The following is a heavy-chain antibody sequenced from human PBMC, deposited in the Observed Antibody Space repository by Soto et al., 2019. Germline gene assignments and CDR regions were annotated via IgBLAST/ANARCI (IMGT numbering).Heavy chain of an antibody. CDR1: GFTFSSYA. CDR3: AKGTYYDFWSGPNTPYYYRMAV. J-gene: IGHJ6*02. Sequence: GGSLRLSCAASGFTFSSYAMSWVRQAPGKGLEWVSAISGSGGSTYYADSVKGRFTISRDNSKNTLYLQMNSLRAEDTAVYYCAKGTYYDFWSGPNTPYYYRMAVWGQGTTVPVSS. D-gene: IGHD3-3*01. V-gene: IGHV3-23*01. CDR2: ISGSGGST.